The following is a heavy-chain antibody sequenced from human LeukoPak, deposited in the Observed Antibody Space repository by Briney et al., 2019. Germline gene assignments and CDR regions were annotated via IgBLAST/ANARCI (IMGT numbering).Heavy chain of an antibody. Sequence: SVKVSCKASGGTFSSYAISWVQQAPGQGLEWMGGIIPIFGTANYAQKFQGRVTITADESTSTAYMELSSLRSEDTAVYYCARAEYDILTGYFYWFDPWGQGTLVTVSS. CDR2: IIPIFGTA. CDR3: ARAEYDILTGYFYWFDP. CDR1: GGTFSSYA. J-gene: IGHJ5*02. V-gene: IGHV1-69*01. D-gene: IGHD3-9*01.